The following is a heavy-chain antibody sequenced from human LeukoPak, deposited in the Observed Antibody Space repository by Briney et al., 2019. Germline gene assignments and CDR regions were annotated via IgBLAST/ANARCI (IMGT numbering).Heavy chain of an antibody. V-gene: IGHV4-30-4*08. J-gene: IGHJ6*03. D-gene: IGHD6-6*01. CDR1: GGSISSGDYY. CDR3: GRWGQLVGGYYYYYMDV. Sequence: PSQTLSLTCTVSGGSISSGDYYWSWIRQPPGKGLEWIGYIYYSGSTYYNPSLKSRVTISVDTSKNQFSLKLSSVTAADTAVYYCGRWGQLVGGYYYYYMDVWGKGTTVTVSS. CDR2: IYYSGST.